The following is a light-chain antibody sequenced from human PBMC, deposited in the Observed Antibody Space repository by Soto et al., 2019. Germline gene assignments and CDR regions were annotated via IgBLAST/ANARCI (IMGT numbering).Light chain of an antibody. V-gene: IGLV2-14*03. CDR3: RPYTPSHNRQLI. J-gene: IGLJ1*01. CDR1: SSDVGGYNY. CDR2: DVS. Sequence: QSVLTQPASVSGSPGQASTISCTGTSSDVGGYNYVSWYQHHPGKPPKLTFFDVSNRPSGVSHPSPASKSGNPASLTISGLQLEDGADYSCRPYTPSHNRQLILGTGT.